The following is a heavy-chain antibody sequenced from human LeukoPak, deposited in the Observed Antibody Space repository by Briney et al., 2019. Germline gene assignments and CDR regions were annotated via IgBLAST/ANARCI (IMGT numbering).Heavy chain of an antibody. Sequence: SETLSLTCTVSGGSISSGSYYWSWIRQPAGKGMEWIGRIYTSGSTNYNPSLKSRVTISLDTSENHFSLRLNSVTAADTAVYFCARGDIDWLRSPGALYYFDYWGQGILVTVSS. CDR2: IYTSGST. D-gene: IGHD5-12*01. V-gene: IGHV4-61*02. J-gene: IGHJ4*02. CDR3: ARGDIDWLRSPGALYYFDY. CDR1: GGSISSGSYY.